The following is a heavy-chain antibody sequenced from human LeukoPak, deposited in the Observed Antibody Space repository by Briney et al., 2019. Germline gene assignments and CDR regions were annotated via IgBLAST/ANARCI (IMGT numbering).Heavy chain of an antibody. Sequence: PSQTLSLTCAISGDSVSSNSAAWNWIRQSPSRGLEWLGRTYYNSKWYNDYAVSVKSRITINPDTSENQFSLQLNSVTPEDTAVYYCTGDSGSYSSSYRFDSWGQGTLVTVSS. CDR2: TYYNSKWYN. D-gene: IGHD6-6*01. J-gene: IGHJ4*02. V-gene: IGHV6-1*01. CDR3: TGDSGSYSSSYRFDS. CDR1: GDSVSSNSAA.